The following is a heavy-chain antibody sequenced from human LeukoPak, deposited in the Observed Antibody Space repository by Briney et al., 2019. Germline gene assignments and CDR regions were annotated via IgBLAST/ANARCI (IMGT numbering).Heavy chain of an antibody. CDR2: IYYSGST. CDR3: AREGGGYSYGYYYYYYMDV. V-gene: IGHV4-59*01. J-gene: IGHJ6*03. Sequence: SETLSLTCTVSGGSIISYYWSWIRQPPRKGLEWIGYIYYSGSTNYNPSLKSRVTISVDTSKNQFSLKLSSVTAADTALYYCAREGGGYSYGYYYYYYMDVWGKGTTVTVSS. D-gene: IGHD5-18*01. CDR1: GGSIISYY.